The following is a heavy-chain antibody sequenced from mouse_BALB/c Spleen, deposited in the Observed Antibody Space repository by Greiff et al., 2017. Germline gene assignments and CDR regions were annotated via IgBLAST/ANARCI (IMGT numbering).Heavy chain of an antibody. D-gene: IGHD1-1*01. CDR2: IYPGSGST. Sequence: LQQPGSELVRPGASVKLSCKASGYTFTSYWMHWVKQRPGQGLEWIGNIYPGSGSTNYDEKFKSKATLTVDTSSSTAYMQLSSLTSEDSAVYYCTTVVARGNWYFDVWGAGTTVTVSS. V-gene: IGHV1S22*01. J-gene: IGHJ1*01. CDR3: TTVVARGNWYFDV. CDR1: GYTFTSYW.